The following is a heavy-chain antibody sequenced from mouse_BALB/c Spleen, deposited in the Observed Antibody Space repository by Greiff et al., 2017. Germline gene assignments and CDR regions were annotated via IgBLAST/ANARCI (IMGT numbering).Heavy chain of an antibody. CDR1: GFSLSTSGMG. J-gene: IGHJ4*01. Sequence: QVTLKVSGPGILQPSQTLSLTCSFSGFSLSTSGMGVSWIRQPSGKGLKGLAHIDWNDDKRYNPSLKSRLTISKDTSSDQVFLKITSVDTADTATCYCARSEPYDYGAMDYWGRGTSVTVSS. V-gene: IGHV8-12*01. CDR3: ARSEPYDYGAMDY. D-gene: IGHD2-4*01. CDR2: IDWNDDK.